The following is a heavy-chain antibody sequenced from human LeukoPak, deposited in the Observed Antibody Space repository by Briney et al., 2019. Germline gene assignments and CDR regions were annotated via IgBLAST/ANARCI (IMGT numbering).Heavy chain of an antibody. D-gene: IGHD2-21*02. J-gene: IGHJ4*02. CDR3: ASLRSGDYEGFDY. Sequence: GASVKVSCKASGYTFTGYYMHWVRQAPGQGLEWMGWINPNSGGTNYAQKFQGRVTMTRDTSTGTVYMELSSLRSEDTAVYYCASLRSGDYEGFDYWGQGTLVTVSS. V-gene: IGHV1-2*02. CDR2: INPNSGGT. CDR1: GYTFTGYY.